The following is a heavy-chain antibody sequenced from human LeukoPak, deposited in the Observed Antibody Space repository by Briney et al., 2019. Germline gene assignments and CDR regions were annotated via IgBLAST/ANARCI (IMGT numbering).Heavy chain of an antibody. V-gene: IGHV3-30*18. CDR1: GFTFSSYG. D-gene: IGHD2-2*01. CDR2: ISYDGSNK. J-gene: IGHJ5*02. CDR3: AKDLGYQLLNGWFDP. Sequence: GGSLRLSCAASGFTFSSYGMHWVRQAPGKGLEWVAVISYDGSNKYYADSVKGRFTISRDNSKNTLYLQMNSLRAEDTAVYYCAKDLGYQLLNGWFDPWGQGTLVTVSS.